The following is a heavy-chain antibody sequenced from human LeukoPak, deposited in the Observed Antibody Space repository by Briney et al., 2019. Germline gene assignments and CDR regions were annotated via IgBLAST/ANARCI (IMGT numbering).Heavy chain of an antibody. V-gene: IGHV3-23*01. CDR1: GFTFSNFA. Sequence: PGGSLRLSCAASGFTFSNFAISWVRQTPEKGLEWVSAISGSDGRLFYADSVRGRFTISRDNSKNTLSLQMNSLRADDTAVYFCAKESPYSSNRLYYFDYWGQGTLVTVSS. CDR2: ISGSDGRL. D-gene: IGHD2-21*01. J-gene: IGHJ4*02. CDR3: AKESPYSSNRLYYFDY.